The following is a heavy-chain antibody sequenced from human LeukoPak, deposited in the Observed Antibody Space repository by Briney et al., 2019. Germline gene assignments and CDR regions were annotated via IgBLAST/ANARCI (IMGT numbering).Heavy chain of an antibody. D-gene: IGHD2-15*01. V-gene: IGHV3-74*01. Sequence: GGSLRLSCAASGLTFSGYWMHWVRQAPGKGLVWVSRINGDGSSTSYADSVKGRFTISRDNAKSTLYLQMNSLGAEDTAVYYCARARNCSSGTCYKDYWGQGTLVTVSS. J-gene: IGHJ4*02. CDR1: GLTFSGYW. CDR3: ARARNCSSGTCYKDY. CDR2: INGDGSST.